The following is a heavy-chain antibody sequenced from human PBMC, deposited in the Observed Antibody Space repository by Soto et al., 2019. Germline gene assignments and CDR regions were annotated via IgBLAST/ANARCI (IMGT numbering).Heavy chain of an antibody. D-gene: IGHD3-10*01. CDR1: GGSINSYR. CDR3: ARDIGSYAYGEGY. J-gene: IGHJ4*01. CDR2: VYSSGTT. Sequence: PSETLSLTCSVSGGSINSYRWSWIRQPAGKGLEWIGRVYSSGTTDYNPSLNSRATLSVETSKNQFSLKLSSVTAADTAVYYCARDIGSYAYGEGYWGQGIQVTASS. V-gene: IGHV4-4*07.